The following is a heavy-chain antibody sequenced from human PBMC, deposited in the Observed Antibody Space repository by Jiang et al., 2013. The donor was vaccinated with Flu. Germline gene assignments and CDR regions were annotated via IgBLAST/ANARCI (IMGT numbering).Heavy chain of an antibody. CDR3: ARGVRGRRAKGEFLDY. Sequence: SGAEVKKPGASVKVSCKASGYTFTSYDINWVRQATGQGLEWMGWMNPNSGNTGYAQKFQGRVTMTRNTSISTAYMELSSLRSEDTAVYYCARGVRGRRAKGEFLDYWGQGTLVTVSS. D-gene: IGHD3-16*01. V-gene: IGHV1-8*01. CDR2: MNPNSGNT. CDR1: GYTFTSYD. J-gene: IGHJ4*02.